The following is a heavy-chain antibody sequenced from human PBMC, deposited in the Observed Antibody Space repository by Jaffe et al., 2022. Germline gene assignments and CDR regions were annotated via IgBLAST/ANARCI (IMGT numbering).Heavy chain of an antibody. Sequence: EVQLVESGGGLVQPGGSLRLSCAASGFTFSSYEMNWVRQAPGKGLEWVSYISSSGSTIYYADSVKGRFTISRDNAKNSLYLQMNSLRAEDTAVYYCARGVPYYYDSSAPDYWGQGTLVTVSS. J-gene: IGHJ4*02. D-gene: IGHD3-22*01. V-gene: IGHV3-48*03. CDR1: GFTFSSYE. CDR2: ISSSGSTI. CDR3: ARGVPYYYDSSAPDY.